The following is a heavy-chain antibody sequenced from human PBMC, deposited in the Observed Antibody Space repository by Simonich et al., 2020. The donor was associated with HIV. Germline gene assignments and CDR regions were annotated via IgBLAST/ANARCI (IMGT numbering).Heavy chain of an antibody. Sequence: QVQLVQSGAEVKKPGSSVKVSCKVSGGTFSNYAISWLRQAPGQGLEGMGWINPNSGDTNYAKGFKGRVIMTRDTSINTAYRDLSRLRSDDTAVYYCARGPFPNYYGPGSYWGGFDYWGQGTLVTVSS. V-gene: IGHV1-2*02. CDR1: GGTFSNYA. D-gene: IGHD3-10*01. CDR2: INPNSGDT. J-gene: IGHJ4*01. CDR3: ARGPFPNYYGPGSYWGGFDY.